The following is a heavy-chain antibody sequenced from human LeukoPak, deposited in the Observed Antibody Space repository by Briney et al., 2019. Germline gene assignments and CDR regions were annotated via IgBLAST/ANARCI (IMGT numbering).Heavy chain of an antibody. V-gene: IGHV4-4*07. CDR1: GGSITNYY. CDR3: ASIPLCLFYHMDV. D-gene: IGHD5/OR15-5a*01. CDR2: IYTSGST. Sequence: SSETLSLTCTVSGGSITNYYWSWIRQPAGKGLEWIGRIYTSGSTNYNPSLKSRVTISVDTSKNQFSLKLSSVTAADTAAYYCASIPLCLFYHMDVGGKGPTLPLP. J-gene: IGHJ6*03.